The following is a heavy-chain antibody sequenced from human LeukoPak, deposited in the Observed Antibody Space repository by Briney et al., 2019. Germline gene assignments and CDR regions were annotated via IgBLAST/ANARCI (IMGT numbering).Heavy chain of an antibody. Sequence: SETLSLTCTVSGGSISSSSYYWGWIRPPPGKGLEWIGTIYYRGSTYYNPSLKSRVTISVDTSKKQFSLKLSSVTAADTAVYYCARHEAAYCGGDCYLRAFDIWGQGTMVTVSS. V-gene: IGHV4-39*01. J-gene: IGHJ3*02. CDR1: GGSISSSSYY. D-gene: IGHD2-21*02. CDR2: IYYRGST. CDR3: ARHEAAYCGGDCYLRAFDI.